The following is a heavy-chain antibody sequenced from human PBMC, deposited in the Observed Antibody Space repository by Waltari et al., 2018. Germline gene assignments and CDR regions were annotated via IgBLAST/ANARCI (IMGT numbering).Heavy chain of an antibody. CDR2: IRSKADGGTI. V-gene: IGHV3-49*04. CDR1: GFTFMQYG. J-gene: IGHJ4*02. CDR3: TREGSCGGVICYYNLG. D-gene: IGHD2-15*01. Sequence: EVQLVESGGGSTQPGRSLRLSCTTSGFTFMQYGVRWVRQAPGKGLEWVGFIRSKADGGTIQYAASVKGRFIISRDDSKSIAYLQMNSLKTEDTAVYYCTREGSCGGVICYYNLGWGQGTLVTVSS.